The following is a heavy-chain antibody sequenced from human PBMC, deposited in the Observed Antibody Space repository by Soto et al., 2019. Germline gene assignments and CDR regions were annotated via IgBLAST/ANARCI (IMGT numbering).Heavy chain of an antibody. J-gene: IGHJ5*02. CDR1: GGTFSSYA. D-gene: IGHD3-10*01. Sequence: QVQLVQSGAEVKKPGSSVKVSCKASGGTFSSYAISWVRQAPGQGLEWMGGIIPIFGTANYAQKFQGRVTINADESTSTVYMELSSLRSEDTAVYYCAREEVEGTMVRGVHTNWFDPWGQGTLVTVSS. CDR2: IIPIFGTA. V-gene: IGHV1-69*12. CDR3: AREEVEGTMVRGVHTNWFDP.